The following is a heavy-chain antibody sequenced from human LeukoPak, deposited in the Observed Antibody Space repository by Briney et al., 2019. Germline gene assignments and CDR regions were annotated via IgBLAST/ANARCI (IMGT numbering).Heavy chain of an antibody. Sequence: PGGSLRLSCAASGFTFSSYEMNWVRQAPGKGLEWVSSISSSSYIYYADSVKGRFTISRDNAKNSLYLQMNSLRAEDTAVYYCARDLGGSNRDSFLSLFGTFRNDLFDYWGQGTLVTVSS. D-gene: IGHD1-1*01. V-gene: IGHV3-21*01. CDR3: ARDLGGSNRDSFLSLFGTFRNDLFDY. CDR2: ISSSSYI. CDR1: GFTFSSYE. J-gene: IGHJ4*02.